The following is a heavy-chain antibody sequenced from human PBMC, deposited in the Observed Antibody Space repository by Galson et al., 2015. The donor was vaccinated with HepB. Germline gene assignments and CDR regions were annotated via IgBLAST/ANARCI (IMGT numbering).Heavy chain of an antibody. V-gene: IGHV1-2*04. Sequence: SVKVSCKASGYTFTGYYMHWVRQAPGQGLEWMGWINPNSGGTNYAQKFQGWVTMTRDTSISTAYMELSRLRSDDTAVYYCAREATDYSNYPYYYYGMDVWGQGTTVTVSS. CDR3: AREATDYSNYPYYYYGMDV. CDR1: GYTFTGYY. J-gene: IGHJ6*02. CDR2: INPNSGGT. D-gene: IGHD4-11*01.